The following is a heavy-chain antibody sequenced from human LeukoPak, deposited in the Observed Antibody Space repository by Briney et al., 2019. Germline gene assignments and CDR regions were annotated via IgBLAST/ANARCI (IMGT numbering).Heavy chain of an antibody. V-gene: IGHV3-7*01. J-gene: IGHJ4*02. CDR3: ARDKVVGATYFDY. Sequence: GGSLRLSCAASGFTFSNHGMTWVRQAPGKGLEWVANIQQDGSERYYVDSVKGRFTISRDNAKNSLYLQMTSLRAEDTAVYYCARDKVVGATYFDYWGQGTLVTVSS. D-gene: IGHD1-26*01. CDR2: IQQDGSER. CDR1: GFTFSNHG.